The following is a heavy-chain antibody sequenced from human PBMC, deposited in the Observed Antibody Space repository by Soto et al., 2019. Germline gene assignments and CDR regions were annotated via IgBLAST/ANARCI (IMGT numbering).Heavy chain of an antibody. CDR3: ARGCSGGSCLDY. CDR1: GGSISRGRYS. D-gene: IGHD2-15*01. CDR2: ISYNGNT. Sequence: QVQLQESGPGLVKPSQTLSLTCTVSGGSISRGRYSWSWSRQHPGKGLEWIGYISYNGNTYYNPSLKSRATMSADTSKNQFSLKLSSVTVADTAVYYCARGCSGGSCLDYWGQGTLVTVSS. J-gene: IGHJ4*02. V-gene: IGHV4-31*03.